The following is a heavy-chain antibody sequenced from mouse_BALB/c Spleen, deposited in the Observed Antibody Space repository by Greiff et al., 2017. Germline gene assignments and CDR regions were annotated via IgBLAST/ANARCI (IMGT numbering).Heavy chain of an antibody. J-gene: IGHJ4*01. Sequence: EVQLQQSGAELVKPGASVKLSCTASGFNIKDTYMHWVKQRPEQGLEWIGRIDPANGNTKYDPKFQGKATITADTSSNTAYLQLSSLASEDTAVYYCASGGFYAMDYWGQGTSVTVSS. CDR2: IDPANGNT. V-gene: IGHV14-3*02. CDR3: ASGGFYAMDY. CDR1: GFNIKDTY.